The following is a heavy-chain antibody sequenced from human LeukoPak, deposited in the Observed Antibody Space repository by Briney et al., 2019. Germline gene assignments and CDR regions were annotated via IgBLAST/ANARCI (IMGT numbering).Heavy chain of an antibody. Sequence: GGSLRLSCEASGFIFSNYGLHWVRQAPGKGLEWLALIWYDGQTKFYADSVKGRFTISRDNSGNTLFLHMTSLRVEDTAVYYCAREWGRIAVAGGPGYWGQGALVTVSS. CDR3: AREWGRIAVAGGPGY. V-gene: IGHV3-33*01. CDR2: IWYDGQTK. D-gene: IGHD6-19*01. CDR1: GFIFSNYG. J-gene: IGHJ4*02.